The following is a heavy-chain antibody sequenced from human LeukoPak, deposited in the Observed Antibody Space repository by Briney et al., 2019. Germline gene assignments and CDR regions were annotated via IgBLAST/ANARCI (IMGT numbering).Heavy chain of an antibody. D-gene: IGHD5-24*01. V-gene: IGHV1-2*02. CDR2: INPKSGDT. Sequence: GASVKVSFKSSVYIFTDYYIHWVRLAPGQGLEWMGWINPKSGDTHLVQKFQGRVTMTRDTSIRTAYMEMTTLTSDDTSVYFCARDSSGGYNSHWGQGTLVTVS. CDR1: VYIFTDYY. CDR3: ARDSSGGYNSH. J-gene: IGHJ4*02.